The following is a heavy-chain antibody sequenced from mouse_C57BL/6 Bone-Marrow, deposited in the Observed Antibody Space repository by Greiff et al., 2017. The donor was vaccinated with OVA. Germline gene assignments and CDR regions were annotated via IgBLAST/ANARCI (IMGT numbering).Heavy chain of an antibody. CDR1: GFNIKDYY. Sequence: VQLKQSGAELVKPGASVKLSCTASGFNIKDYYMHWVKQRTEQGLEWIGRIDPEDGETKYAPKFQGKATITADTSSNTAYLQLSSLTSEDTAVYYCARSSLLWLRRGYYFDYWGQGTTLTVSS. D-gene: IGHD2-2*01. J-gene: IGHJ2*01. CDR3: ARSSLLWLRRGYYFDY. V-gene: IGHV14-2*01. CDR2: IDPEDGET.